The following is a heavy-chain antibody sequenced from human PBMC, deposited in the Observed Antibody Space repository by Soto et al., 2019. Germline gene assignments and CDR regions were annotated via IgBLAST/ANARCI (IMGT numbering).Heavy chain of an antibody. V-gene: IGHV1-2*02. CDR1: GYTFTGYY. Sequence: SVKVSCKASGYTFTGYYIHWVREAPGQGLEWMGWINPQTGGTSYAQKFQGRVTLSRDTSINTAYLELSRLTFDDAAVYFCARERYQVISDGMDVWGQGTTVTVSS. CDR2: INPQTGGT. CDR3: ARERYQVISDGMDV. J-gene: IGHJ6*02. D-gene: IGHD2-2*01.